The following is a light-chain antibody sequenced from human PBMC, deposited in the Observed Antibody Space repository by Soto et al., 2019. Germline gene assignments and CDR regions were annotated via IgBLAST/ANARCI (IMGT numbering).Light chain of an antibody. V-gene: IGKV1-33*01. CDR1: QDISNY. J-gene: IGKJ3*01. CDR2: DAS. CDR3: QQYDNPPPT. Sequence: DIQMTQSPSSLSASVGDRVTITCQASQDISNYLNWYQQKPGKAPKLLIYDASNLETGVPSRFSGSGSGTDFTFTISSLQPEDIATYYCQQYDNPPPTFVPGTKVDIK.